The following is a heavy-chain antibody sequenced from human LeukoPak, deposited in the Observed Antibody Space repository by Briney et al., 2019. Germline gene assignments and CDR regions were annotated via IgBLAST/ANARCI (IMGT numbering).Heavy chain of an antibody. J-gene: IGHJ3*02. V-gene: IGHV4-59*01. D-gene: IGHD3-22*01. CDR2: IYYSGST. CDR3: ARSLYYYDSSGYYSGAFDI. CDR1: GGSISSYY. Sequence: SETLSLTCTVSGGSISSYYWSWIRQPPGKGLEWIGYIYYSGSTNYSPSFKSRVTISVDTSKNQLSLKLSSVTAADTAVYYCARSLYYYDSSGYYSGAFDIWGQGTMVTVSS.